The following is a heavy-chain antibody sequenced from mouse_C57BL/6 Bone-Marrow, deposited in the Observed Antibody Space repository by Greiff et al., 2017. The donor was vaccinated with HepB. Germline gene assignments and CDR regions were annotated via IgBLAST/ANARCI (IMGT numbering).Heavy chain of an antibody. D-gene: IGHD1-1*01. Sequence: VKLQQSGAELVKPGASVKISCKASGYTFTDYYINWVKERPGQGLEWIGKIGPGSGSTYYNEKFKGKATLTADKSSSTAYMQLSSLTSEDSAVYFCARDSPITTVVATDYAMDYWGQGTSVTVSS. CDR2: IGPGSGST. J-gene: IGHJ4*01. CDR3: ARDSPITTVVATDYAMDY. V-gene: IGHV1-77*01. CDR1: GYTFTDYY.